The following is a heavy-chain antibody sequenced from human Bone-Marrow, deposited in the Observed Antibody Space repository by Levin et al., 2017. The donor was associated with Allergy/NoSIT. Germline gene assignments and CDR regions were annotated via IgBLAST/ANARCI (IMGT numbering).Heavy chain of an antibody. Sequence: GGSLRLSCAASGFSFNTYNMHWVRQAPGKGLECISYISSGSGTSDYADSVKGRFAISRDNANNSMYLQMNSLRAEDTAVYYCARETTYYFDTGGDLRAGWYFDLWGRGTLVTVSS. CDR2: ISSGSGTS. V-gene: IGHV3-48*01. J-gene: IGHJ2*01. CDR1: GFSFNTYN. D-gene: IGHD3-22*01. CDR3: ARETTYYFDTGGDLRAGWYFDL.